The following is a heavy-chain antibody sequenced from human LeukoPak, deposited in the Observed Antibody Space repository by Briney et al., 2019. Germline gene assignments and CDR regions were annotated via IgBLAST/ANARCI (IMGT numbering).Heavy chain of an antibody. Sequence: SETLSLTCTVSGGSISSYYWSWIRQPAGKGLEWIGRISASGSTNYAPSLRSRVTMSVDTSTKQFSLKLSSVTAADTAVYYCARESDLSDSSSWYGYNWFDPWGQGTLVTVSS. CDR1: GGSISSYY. J-gene: IGHJ5*02. V-gene: IGHV4-4*07. CDR2: ISASGST. D-gene: IGHD6-13*01. CDR3: ARESDLSDSSSWYGYNWFDP.